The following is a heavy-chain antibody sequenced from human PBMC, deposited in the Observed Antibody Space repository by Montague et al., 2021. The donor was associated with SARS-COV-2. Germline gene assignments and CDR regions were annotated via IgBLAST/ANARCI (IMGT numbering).Heavy chain of an antibody. Sequence: TLSLTCSLSGGSISSVGFSWSWIRQPPGKGLEWIGHIFHTGTPHYSPSLKSRVTISIDRSKNQFSLNLDSVTAADTAVYYCARLKVAPNGGWNWFDPWGQGILVTVSS. CDR2: IFHTGTP. CDR1: GGSISSVGFS. V-gene: IGHV4-30-2*01. CDR3: ARLKVAPNGGWNWFDP. D-gene: IGHD6-19*01. J-gene: IGHJ5*02.